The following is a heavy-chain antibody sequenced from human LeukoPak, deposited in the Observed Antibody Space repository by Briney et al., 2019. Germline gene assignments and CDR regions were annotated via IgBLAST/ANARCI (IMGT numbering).Heavy chain of an antibody. CDR3: AKDGATMGYYFDY. V-gene: IGHV3-30*18. D-gene: IGHD5-12*01. CDR2: ISYDGSNR. CDR1: AFTFSSHA. J-gene: IGHJ4*02. Sequence: PGGSLRLSCAASAFTFSSHAMHWVRQAPGKGLEWVAVISYDGSNRVYAESVKGRFTISRDNSKNTLYLQMSSLRPEDTAVCYCAKDGATMGYYFDYWGQGTLVTVSS.